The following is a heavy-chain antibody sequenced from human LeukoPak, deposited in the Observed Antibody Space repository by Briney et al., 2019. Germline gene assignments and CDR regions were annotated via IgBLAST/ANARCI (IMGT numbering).Heavy chain of an antibody. D-gene: IGHD6-6*01. CDR3: ARESFAAARPGQFDY. CDR2: ITAYNGNT. J-gene: IGHJ4*02. Sequence: ASVKVSCKASGYTFTSYGITWVRQAPGQGLEWMGWITAYNGNTNYAQKLQGRVTMTTDTSTGTAYMELRSLRSDDTAVYYCARESFAAARPGQFDYWGQGTLVTVSS. CDR1: GYTFTSYG. V-gene: IGHV1-18*01.